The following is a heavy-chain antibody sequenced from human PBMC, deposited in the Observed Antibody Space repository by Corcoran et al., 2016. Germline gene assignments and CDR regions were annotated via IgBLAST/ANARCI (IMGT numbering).Heavy chain of an antibody. Sequence: QVQLQESGPGLVKPSETLSLTCTVSSYSISSGYYWGWIRQPPGKGLEWIGSFHHSGSTHYNPSLKSRVTISVDTSKNQFSLKLTSVTAADTAVYYCARDPTYDYVWGSYRYYGVDVWGRGPTVTVSS. CDR2: FHHSGST. CDR3: ARDPTYDYVWGSYRYYGVDV. CDR1: SYSISSGYY. D-gene: IGHD3-16*02. V-gene: IGHV4-38-2*02. J-gene: IGHJ6*02.